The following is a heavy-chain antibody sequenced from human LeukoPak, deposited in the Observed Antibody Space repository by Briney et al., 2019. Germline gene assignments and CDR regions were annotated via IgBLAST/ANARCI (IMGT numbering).Heavy chain of an antibody. Sequence: GRSLRLSCAASGFTFSSYTMHWVRHAPGKGREWGAHISYDGSNKYYADSVKGRFTISRDNSRNTLYLQMNSLRAEDTALYCCATDSSPDYWGQGTQVTVPS. CDR1: GFTFSSYT. CDR2: ISYDGSNK. CDR3: ATDSSPDY. D-gene: IGHD6-13*01. V-gene: IGHV3-30*04. J-gene: IGHJ4*02.